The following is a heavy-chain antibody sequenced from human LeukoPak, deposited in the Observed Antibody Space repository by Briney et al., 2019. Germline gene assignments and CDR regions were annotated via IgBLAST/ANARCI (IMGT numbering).Heavy chain of an antibody. Sequence: GGSLRLSSAASGFSFCGYAMHSVRQAPGKRLGWVSVISFDGSNKYYADSVKGRFTISRDNSKKTLYLKMNSLRAEDTAVDYCAREMGSRLLWFGEFNNWFDHWGQGTLVTVSS. CDR2: ISFDGSNK. D-gene: IGHD3-10*01. CDR3: AREMGSRLLWFGEFNNWFDH. CDR1: GFSFCGYA. J-gene: IGHJ5*02. V-gene: IGHV3-30*04.